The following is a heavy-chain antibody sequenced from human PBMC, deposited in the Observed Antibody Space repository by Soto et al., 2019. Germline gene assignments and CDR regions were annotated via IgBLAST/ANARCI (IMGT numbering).Heavy chain of an antibody. CDR1: GYSFTSYW. CDR2: IYPGDSDT. V-gene: IGHV5-51*01. CDR3: ARIKEMATIYDAFDI. J-gene: IGHJ3*02. D-gene: IGHD5-12*01. Sequence: GESLKISCKGSGYSFTSYWIGWVRQMPGKGLEWMGIIYPGDSDTRYSPSFQGQVTISADKSISTAYLQWSSLKASDTAMYYCARIKEMATIYDAFDIWGQGTMVTVSS.